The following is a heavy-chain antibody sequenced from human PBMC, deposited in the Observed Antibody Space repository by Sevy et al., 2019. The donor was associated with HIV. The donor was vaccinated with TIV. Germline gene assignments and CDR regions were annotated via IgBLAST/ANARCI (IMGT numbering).Heavy chain of an antibody. D-gene: IGHD2-15*01. J-gene: IGHJ6*03. CDR3: ARELLPDSYYYYMDV. CDR1: GFTFSDYA. CDR2: ISFDGNKQ. Sequence: GGSLRLSCAASGFTFSDYAFHWVRQAPGKGLEWLAVISFDGNKQYFADSVQGRFTISRDSLKNTVSLHMNSLRVEDTAVYFCARELLPDSYYYYMDVWGKGTTVTVSS. V-gene: IGHV3-30-3*01.